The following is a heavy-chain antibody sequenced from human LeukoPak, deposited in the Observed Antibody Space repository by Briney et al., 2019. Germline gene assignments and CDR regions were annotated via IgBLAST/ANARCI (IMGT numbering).Heavy chain of an antibody. V-gene: IGHV3-33*01. CDR3: AGDQGYGSDFDY. D-gene: IGHD3-10*01. Sequence: GGSLRLSCAASGSTFSSYGMHWVRQAPGKGLEWVAVIWYDGSNKYYADSVKGRFTISRDNSKNTLYLQMNSLRAEDTAVYYCAGDQGYGSDFDYWGQGTLVTVSS. CDR2: IWYDGSNK. J-gene: IGHJ4*02. CDR1: GSTFSSYG.